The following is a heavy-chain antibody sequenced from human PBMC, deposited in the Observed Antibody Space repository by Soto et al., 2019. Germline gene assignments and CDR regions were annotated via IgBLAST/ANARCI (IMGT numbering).Heavy chain of an antibody. V-gene: IGHV3-74*01. Sequence: GGSLRLSCAASGFTFSSYWMHWVRQAPGKGLVWVSRINSDGSTTTYADSVKGRFTISRDNAKNTLYLQMNSLRADDTAVYYCARGARSSCFRAGEYWGQGTLVTVPS. CDR3: ARGARSSCFRAGEY. D-gene: IGHD6-13*01. CDR2: INSDGSTT. CDR1: GFTFSSYW. J-gene: IGHJ4*02.